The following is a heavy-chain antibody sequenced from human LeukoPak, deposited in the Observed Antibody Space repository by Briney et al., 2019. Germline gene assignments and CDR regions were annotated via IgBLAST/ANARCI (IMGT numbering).Heavy chain of an antibody. J-gene: IGHJ4*02. CDR2: IYYSGST. Sequence: SETLSLTCTVSGGSISSGDYYWSWIRQPPGKGLEWIGYIYYSGSTYYNPSLKSRVTISVDTSKNQFSLKLSSVTAADTAVYHCTSYYYDSSGYLSLFDYWGQGTLVTVSS. CDR1: GGSISSGDYY. V-gene: IGHV4-30-4*01. CDR3: TSYYYDSSGYLSLFDY. D-gene: IGHD3-22*01.